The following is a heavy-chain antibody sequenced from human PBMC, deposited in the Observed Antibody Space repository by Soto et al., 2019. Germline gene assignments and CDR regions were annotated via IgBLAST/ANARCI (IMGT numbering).Heavy chain of an antibody. CDR2: ISAYNGKT. Sequence: QVQLVQSGAEVKKPGASVKVSCKASGYTFTSYGISWVRQAPGQGLEWMGWISAYNGKTNYAQKLQGRVTMTTDTSTSTAYMELRSLRSDDTAVYYCARDLYLIAAAAPVGFDPWGQGTLVTVSS. CDR1: GYTFTSYG. V-gene: IGHV1-18*01. D-gene: IGHD6-13*01. CDR3: ARDLYLIAAAAPVGFDP. J-gene: IGHJ5*02.